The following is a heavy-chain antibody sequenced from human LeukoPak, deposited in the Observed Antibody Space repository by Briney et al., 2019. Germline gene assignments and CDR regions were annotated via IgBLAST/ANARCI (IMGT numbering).Heavy chain of an antibody. J-gene: IGHJ4*02. V-gene: IGHV4-34*01. Sequence: PSGTLSLTCAVYGGSFSGYYWSWIRQPPGKGLEWIGEINHSGSTNYNPSLKSRVTISVDTSKNQFSLKLSSVTAADTAVYYCASLTMIVVPWGQGTLVTVSS. CDR2: INHSGST. CDR3: ASLTMIVVP. CDR1: GGSFSGYY. D-gene: IGHD3-22*01.